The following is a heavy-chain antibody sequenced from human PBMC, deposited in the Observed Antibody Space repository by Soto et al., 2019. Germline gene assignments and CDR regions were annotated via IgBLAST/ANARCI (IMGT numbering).Heavy chain of an antibody. CDR3: ARGHDFWSGYYN. CDR1: GGSFVGYY. J-gene: IGHJ4*02. D-gene: IGHD3-3*01. Sequence: SETLSLTCAVYGGSFVGYYCIFIRQPPGKGLEWIGEINHSGSTNYNPSLKSRVTISVDTSKNQFSLKLTSVTAADTAVYYCARGHDFWSGYYNWGQGTLVTVSS. V-gene: IGHV4-34*01. CDR2: INHSGST.